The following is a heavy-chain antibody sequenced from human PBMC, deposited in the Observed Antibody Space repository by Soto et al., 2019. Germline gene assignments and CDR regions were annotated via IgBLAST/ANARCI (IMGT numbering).Heavy chain of an antibody. J-gene: IGHJ4*02. V-gene: IGHV3-23*01. Sequence: GGSLRLSCAASGFTFSSYAMSWVRQAPGQGLEWVSAISGSGSNPYYADSVKGRFTISRDNSKNTLYLQMNSLRAEDTAVYYCAKTYYYHSTGSVDYWGQGTLVTVSS. CDR2: ISGSGSNP. CDR1: GFTFSSYA. CDR3: AKTYYYHSTGSVDY. D-gene: IGHD3-22*01.